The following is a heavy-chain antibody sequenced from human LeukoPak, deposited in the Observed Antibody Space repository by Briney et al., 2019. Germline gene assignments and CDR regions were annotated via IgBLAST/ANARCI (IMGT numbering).Heavy chain of an antibody. CDR1: GGTFSSYA. J-gene: IGHJ6*03. CDR2: IIPIFGTA. D-gene: IGHD3-3*01. Sequence: GASVKVSCKASGGTFSSYAISWVRQAPGQGLEWMGGIIPIFGTANYAQKFQGRVTITTDESTSTAYMELSSLRSEDTAVYYCARGTDFGVVDSDYYYYYMDVWGKGTTVTVSS. V-gene: IGHV1-69*05. CDR3: ARGTDFGVVDSDYYYYYMDV.